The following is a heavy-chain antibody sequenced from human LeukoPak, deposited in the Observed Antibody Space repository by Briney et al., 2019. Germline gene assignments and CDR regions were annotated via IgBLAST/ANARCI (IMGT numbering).Heavy chain of an antibody. CDR2: IRSKAYGGTT. Sequence: GGSLRLSCTASGFTFGDYAMSWVRQAPGKGLEWVGFIRSKAYGGTTEYAASVKGRFTISRDDSKRIAYLQMNSLKIEDTAVYYCTRGSLKSDFWSGYSQLFDYWGQGTLVTVSS. V-gene: IGHV3-49*04. D-gene: IGHD3-3*01. J-gene: IGHJ4*02. CDR3: TRGSLKSDFWSGYSQLFDY. CDR1: GFTFGDYA.